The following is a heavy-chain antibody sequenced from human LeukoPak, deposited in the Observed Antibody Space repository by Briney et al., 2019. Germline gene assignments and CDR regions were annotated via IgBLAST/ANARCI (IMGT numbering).Heavy chain of an antibody. V-gene: IGHV1-18*01. J-gene: IGHJ4*02. Sequence: ASVKVSCTASGYTFTSYGISWVRHAPGQGLEWMGWISAYNGNTNYAQKLQGRVTMTTDTSTSTAYMELRSLRSDDTAVYYCARVFTYYDFWSGYLNGHYFDYWGQGTLVTVSS. CDR2: ISAYNGNT. D-gene: IGHD3-3*01. CDR1: GYTFTSYG. CDR3: ARVFTYYDFWSGYLNGHYFDY.